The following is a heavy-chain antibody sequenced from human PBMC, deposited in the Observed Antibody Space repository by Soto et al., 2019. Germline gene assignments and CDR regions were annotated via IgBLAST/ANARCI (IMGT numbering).Heavy chain of an antibody. CDR3: ARGPSHSDYSNDWFFDS. D-gene: IGHD3-9*01. V-gene: IGHV3-21*04. CDR2: ISGSSIYI. Sequence: GGSLRLSCVASGFTFSNYNMNWVRQAPGKGLEWVSHISGSSIYIHYADSVRGRFTISRDNAKNSVYLQMNGLTVEDTAAYRCARGPSHSDYSNDWFFDSWGQGALVTVSS. CDR1: GFTFSNYN. J-gene: IGHJ4*02.